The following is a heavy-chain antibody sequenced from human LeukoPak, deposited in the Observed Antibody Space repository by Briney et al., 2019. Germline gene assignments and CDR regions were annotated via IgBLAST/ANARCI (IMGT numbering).Heavy chain of an antibody. CDR1: GYTFTGYY. V-gene: IGHV1-2*02. D-gene: IGHD3-22*01. CDR2: INPNSGGT. Sequence: ASVKVSCKASGYTFTGYYMHWVRQAPGQGLEWMGWINPNSGGTNYAQKFQGKVTMTRDTSISTAYMELSRLRSDDTAVYYCARDYYDSSGYYSLDPGPIDYWGQGTLVTVSS. J-gene: IGHJ4*02. CDR3: ARDYYDSSGYYSLDPGPIDY.